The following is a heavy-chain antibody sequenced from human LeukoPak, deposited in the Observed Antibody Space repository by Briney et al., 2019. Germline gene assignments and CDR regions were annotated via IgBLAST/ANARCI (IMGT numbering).Heavy chain of an antibody. CDR3: ARVAFWSGYYETYYYDSSGRPPYYFDY. D-gene: IGHD3-22*01. J-gene: IGHJ4*02. Sequence: SESLSLTCAVYGGSFSGYYWSWIRQPPGKGLEWIGEINHSGSTNYNPSLNSRVTISVDTSKNQFSLKLSSVTAADTAVCYCARVAFWSGYYETYYYDSSGRPPYYFDYWGQGTLVTVSS. V-gene: IGHV4-34*01. CDR1: GGSFSGYY. CDR2: INHSGST.